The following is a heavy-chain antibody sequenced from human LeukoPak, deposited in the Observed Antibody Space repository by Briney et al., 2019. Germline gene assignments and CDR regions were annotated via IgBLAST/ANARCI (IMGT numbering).Heavy chain of an antibody. V-gene: IGHV4-39*07. D-gene: IGHD1-14*01. CDR3: ARLNKPGWFDP. Sequence: PSETLSLTCTVSGGSISTNTYYWAWIRQPPGKGLEWIANIFYNGNTYYNPSLKSRVTISVDTSNNQFSLKVISVTAADMAVYYCARLNKPGWFDPWGQGTLVTVSS. CDR1: GGSISTNTYY. CDR2: IFYNGNT. J-gene: IGHJ5*02.